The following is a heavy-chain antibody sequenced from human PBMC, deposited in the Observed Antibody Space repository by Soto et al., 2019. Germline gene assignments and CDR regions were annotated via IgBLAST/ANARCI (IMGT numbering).Heavy chain of an antibody. CDR1: GRSISSYY. D-gene: IGHD1-7*01. Sequence: SETLSLTCTVSGRSISSYYWSWIRQPPGQGLEWHGHTYYSGSNTYNPSLKSRVTISVDTSKNQFSQKLSSVPCAVTPVHHCTRNYGPAFDIWAQATMPTVSS. J-gene: IGHJ3*02. CDR3: TRNYGPAFDI. CDR2: TYYSGSN. V-gene: IGHV4-59*01.